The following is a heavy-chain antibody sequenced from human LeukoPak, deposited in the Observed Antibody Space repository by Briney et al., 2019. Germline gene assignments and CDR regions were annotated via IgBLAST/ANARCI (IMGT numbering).Heavy chain of an antibody. Sequence: GTSPRLSCAASGFTFSSYAMHWVRQAPGKGLEWVAVISYDGSNKYYADSVKGRFTISRDNSKNTLYLQMNSLRAEDTAVYYCARDRLVVVVAVNGMDVWGQGTTVTVSS. CDR3: ARDRLVVVVAVNGMDV. CDR1: GFTFSSYA. J-gene: IGHJ6*02. V-gene: IGHV3-30-3*01. CDR2: ISYDGSNK. D-gene: IGHD2-15*01.